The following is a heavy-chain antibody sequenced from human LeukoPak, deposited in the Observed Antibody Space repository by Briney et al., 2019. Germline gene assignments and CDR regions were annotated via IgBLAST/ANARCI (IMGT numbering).Heavy chain of an antibody. V-gene: IGHV4-59*08. CDR2: IYYSGST. D-gene: IGHD2-2*01. CDR3: ARLNRYCSSTSCSDY. J-gene: IGHJ4*02. Sequence: SETLSLICTVSGGCISSYYWSWIRQPPGKGLEWIGYIYYSGSTNYNPSLKSRVTISVDTSKNQFSLKLSSVTAADTAVYYCARLNRYCSSTSCSDYWGQGTLVTVSS. CDR1: GGCISSYY.